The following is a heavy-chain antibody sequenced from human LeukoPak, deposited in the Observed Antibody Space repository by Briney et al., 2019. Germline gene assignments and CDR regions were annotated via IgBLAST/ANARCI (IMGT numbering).Heavy chain of an antibody. CDR3: ARETRSGGSLLRGNWFDP. J-gene: IGHJ5*02. CDR1: GDSISSGDYY. CDR2: IYTSGST. V-gene: IGHV4-61*02. D-gene: IGHD2-15*01. Sequence: SETLSLTCTVSGDSISSGDYYWSWIRQPAGKGLEWIGRIYTSGSTNYNPSLKSRVTISLDTSKNQFSLKLSSVTTADTAVYYCARETRSGGSLLRGNWFDPWGQGTLVTVSS.